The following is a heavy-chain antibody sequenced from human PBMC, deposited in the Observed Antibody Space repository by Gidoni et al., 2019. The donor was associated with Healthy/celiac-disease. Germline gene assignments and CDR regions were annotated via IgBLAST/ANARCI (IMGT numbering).Heavy chain of an antibody. CDR1: GFNFSSYA. Sequence: EVQLLESGGGLVQPGGSLRLSCAASGFNFSSYAMSWVRQAPGKGLEWVSGISGSGCSTYYADSVKGRFTISRDNSKNTLYLQMNSLRAEDTAVYYCANSLRYFDWLQPFDYWGQGTLVTVSS. V-gene: IGHV3-23*01. J-gene: IGHJ4*02. D-gene: IGHD3-9*01. CDR2: ISGSGCST. CDR3: ANSLRYFDWLQPFDY.